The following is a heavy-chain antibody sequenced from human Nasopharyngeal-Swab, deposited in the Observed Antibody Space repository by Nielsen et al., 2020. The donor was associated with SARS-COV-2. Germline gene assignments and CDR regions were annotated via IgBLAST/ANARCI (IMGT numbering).Heavy chain of an antibody. CDR3: TRGSNLVVAVADY. D-gene: IGHD2-15*01. CDR1: GFTFSWHW. V-gene: IGHV3-74*01. J-gene: IGHJ4*02. Sequence: GGSLRLSCAASGFTFSWHWMHWVRQAPGKGLVWVSRMNSDGSSTTYADSVKGRFTISRDNAKNTLYLQMNSLRAEDTAVYYCTRGSNLVVAVADYWGQGTLVTLSS. CDR2: MNSDGSST.